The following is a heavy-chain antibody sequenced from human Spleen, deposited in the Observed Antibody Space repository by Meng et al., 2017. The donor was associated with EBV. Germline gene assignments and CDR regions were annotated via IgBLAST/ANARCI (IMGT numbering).Heavy chain of an antibody. D-gene: IGHD1-14*01. CDR3: ATHIGRVNRPFDY. J-gene: IGHJ4*02. V-gene: IGHV4-39*01. CDR1: GDSIGSAGSS. CDR2: IHPSGTT. Sequence: QLQLQPTRPGRVKPADTLSSHCTISGDSIGSAGSSGVWIRQPPGKGLEWIGSIHPSGTTSTNPSLKSRVTISLDTSKNQFSLKLCSVTAADTAVYSCATHIGRVNRPFDYWGQGLLVTVSS.